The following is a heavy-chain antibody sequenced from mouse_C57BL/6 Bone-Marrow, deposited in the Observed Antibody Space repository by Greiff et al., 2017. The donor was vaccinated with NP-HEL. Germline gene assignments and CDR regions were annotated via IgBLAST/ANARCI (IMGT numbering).Heavy chain of an antibody. V-gene: IGHV1-18*01. D-gene: IGHD2-1*01. Sequence: EVKLVESGPELVKPGASVKIPCKASGYTFTDYNMDWVKQSHGKSLEWIGDINPNNGGTIFNQKFKGKATLTVNKSSSTAYMRLRSMTSEDTAVYYCARPLYGSYGYYYAMDYWGQGTSVTVSS. J-gene: IGHJ4*01. CDR3: ARPLYGSYGYYYAMDY. CDR1: GYTFTDYN. CDR2: INPNNGGT.